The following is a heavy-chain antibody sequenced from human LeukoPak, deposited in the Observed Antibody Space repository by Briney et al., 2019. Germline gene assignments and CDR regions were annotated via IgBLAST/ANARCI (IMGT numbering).Heavy chain of an antibody. CDR2: ISGSSPFI. V-gene: IGHV3-21*06. CDR1: GFTFSSYS. Sequence: AGGSLRLSCAVSGFTFSSYSMSWVRQAPGKGLEWVSSISGSSPFIKYPDSLEGRFTISRDNAKNSLYLQMNSLRAEDTAVYYCVRAQSQGTYQFVSDYWGQGDLVTVSS. J-gene: IGHJ4*02. CDR3: VRAQSQGTYQFVSDY. D-gene: IGHD2-2*01.